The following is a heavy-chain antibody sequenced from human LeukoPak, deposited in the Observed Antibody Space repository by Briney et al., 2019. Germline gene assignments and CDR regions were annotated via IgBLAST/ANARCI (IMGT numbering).Heavy chain of an antibody. V-gene: IGHV3-66*01. J-gene: IGHJ5*02. CDR3: ASSLLYYDILTGYYPFFP. CDR2: IYSGGST. CDR1: GFTASSNY. Sequence: GGSLRLSCAASGFTASSNYMSWVRHAPGKGLELVSVIYSGGSTYYADSVKGRFTISRDNSKNTLYLQMNSLRAEDTAVYYCASSLLYYDILTGYYPFFPWGQGTLVTVSS. D-gene: IGHD3-9*01.